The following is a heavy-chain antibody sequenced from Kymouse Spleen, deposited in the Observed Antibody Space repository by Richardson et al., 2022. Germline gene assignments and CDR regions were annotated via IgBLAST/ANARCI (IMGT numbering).Heavy chain of an antibody. V-gene: IGHV4-39*01. Sequence: QLQLQESGPGLVKPSETLSLTCTVSGGSISSSSYYWGWIRQPPGKGLEWIGSIYYSGSTYYNPSLKSRVTISVDTSKNQFSLKLSSVTAADTAVYYCASYITMVRGAHYYYGMDVWGQGTTVTVSS. CDR1: GGSISSSSYY. D-gene: IGHD3-10*01. J-gene: IGHJ6*02. CDR3: ASYITMVRGAHYYYGMDV. CDR2: IYYSGST.